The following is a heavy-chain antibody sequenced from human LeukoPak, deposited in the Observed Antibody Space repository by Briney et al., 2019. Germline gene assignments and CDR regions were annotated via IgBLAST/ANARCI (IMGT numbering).Heavy chain of an antibody. CDR1: GGSISSSSYY. V-gene: IGHV4-39*01. D-gene: IGHD3-3*01. Sequence: SETLSLTCTVSGGSISSSSYYWGWIRQPPGKGLEWIGSIYYSGSSYYNPSLKSRVTISVDTSKNQFSLKLSSVTAADTAVYYCARQTYDFWSGYYTGDYYYYMDVWGKGTTVTVSS. CDR3: ARQTYDFWSGYYTGDYYYYMDV. CDR2: IYYSGSS. J-gene: IGHJ6*03.